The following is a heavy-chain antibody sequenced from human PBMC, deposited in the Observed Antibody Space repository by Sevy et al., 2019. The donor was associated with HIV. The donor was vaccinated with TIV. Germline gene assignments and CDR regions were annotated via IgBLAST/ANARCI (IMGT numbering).Heavy chain of an antibody. CDR2: ISYDGINK. D-gene: IGHD3-9*01. Sequence: GGSLRLSCEVSGLSVTNNGMHWVRQAPGKGLEWVAVISYDGINKYYGDSVKGRFIISRDRSKNTLYLQMNILRIEDTAVYYCAKDFTGFYGMDVSGQGTTVTVSS. CDR3: AKDFTGFYGMDV. CDR1: GLSVTNNG. J-gene: IGHJ6*02. V-gene: IGHV3-30*18.